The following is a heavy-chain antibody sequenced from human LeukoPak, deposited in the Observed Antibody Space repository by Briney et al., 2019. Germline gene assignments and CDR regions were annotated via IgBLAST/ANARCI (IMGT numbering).Heavy chain of an antibody. CDR3: TRTVDTAMGDYYYYYMDV. CDR2: IRSKANSYAT. J-gene: IGHJ6*03. Sequence: GGSLRLSCAASGFTFSGSAMHWVRQASGKGLEWVGRIRSKANSYATAYAASVKGRFTISRDDSKNTAYLQMNSLKTEDTAVYYCTRTVDTAMGDYYYYYMDVWGKGTTVTISS. V-gene: IGHV3-73*01. CDR1: GFTFSGSA. D-gene: IGHD5-18*01.